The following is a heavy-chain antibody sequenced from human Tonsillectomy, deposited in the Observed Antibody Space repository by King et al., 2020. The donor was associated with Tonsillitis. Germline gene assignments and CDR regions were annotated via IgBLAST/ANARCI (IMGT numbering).Heavy chain of an antibody. V-gene: IGHV2-70*01. CDR2: IDWDDDK. D-gene: IGHD3-22*01. CDR1: GFSLSTSGMC. J-gene: IGHJ4*02. Sequence: TLKESGPALVKPTQTLTLTCTFSGFSLSTSGMCVSWIRQPPGKALEWLALIDWDDDKSYITSLKTRLTISKDTSKNQVVLTMTNMDPVDTATYYYARTHTYYYDSSGYRGAFYFDYWGQGTLVTVSS. CDR3: ARTHTYYYDSSGYRGAFYFDY.